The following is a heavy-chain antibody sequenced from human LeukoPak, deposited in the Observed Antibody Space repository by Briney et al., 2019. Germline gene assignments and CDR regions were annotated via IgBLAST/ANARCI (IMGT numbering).Heavy chain of an antibody. CDR2: INPSGGST. J-gene: IGHJ5*02. Sequence: ASVKVSCKASGYTFTSCYMHWVRQAPGQGLEWMGIINPSGGSTSYAQKFQGRVTMTRDTSTSTVYMELSSLRSEDTAVYYCARGRWQPARVPNWFDPWGQGTLVTVSS. CDR1: GYTFTSCY. CDR3: ARGRWQPARVPNWFDP. V-gene: IGHV1-46*01. D-gene: IGHD5-24*01.